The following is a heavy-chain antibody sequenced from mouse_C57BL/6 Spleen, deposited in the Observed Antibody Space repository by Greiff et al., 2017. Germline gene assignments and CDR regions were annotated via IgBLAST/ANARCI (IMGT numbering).Heavy chain of an antibody. D-gene: IGHD2-4*01. CDR3: ARGGIYYDYGYWYFDV. J-gene: IGHJ1*03. Sequence: VQLKESGPELVKPGASVKISCKASGYSFTDYNMNWVKQSNGKSLEWIGVINPNYGTTSYNQKFKGKATLTVDQSSSTAYMQLNSLTSEDSAVYYCARGGIYYDYGYWYFDVWGTGTTVTVSS. CDR2: INPNYGTT. V-gene: IGHV1-39*01. CDR1: GYSFTDYN.